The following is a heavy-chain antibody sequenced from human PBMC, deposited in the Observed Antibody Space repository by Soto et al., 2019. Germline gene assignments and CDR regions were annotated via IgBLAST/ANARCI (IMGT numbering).Heavy chain of an antibody. Sequence: GGSLRLSCAASGFTFSSYSMNWVRQAPGKGLEWVSYISSSSSTIYYADSVKGRFTISRDNAKNSLYLQMNSLRAEDTAVYYCARTSPTTIFEVVTAPIDYWGQGTLVTVSS. CDR1: GFTFSSYS. J-gene: IGHJ4*02. CDR3: ARTSPTTIFEVVTAPIDY. V-gene: IGHV3-48*01. CDR2: ISSSSSTI. D-gene: IGHD3-3*01.